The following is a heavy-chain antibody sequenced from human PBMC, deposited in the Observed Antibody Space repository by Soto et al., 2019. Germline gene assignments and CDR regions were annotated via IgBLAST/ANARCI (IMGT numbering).Heavy chain of an antibody. CDR3: ARRESSYYGLDV. CDR1: GYSFTNYW. D-gene: IGHD3-10*01. V-gene: IGHV5-51*01. J-gene: IGHJ6*02. Sequence: PGESLKISCKGSGYSFTNYWIGLVRQIPGKGLEWMGIIYPSDSDTRYSPPFQGQVTISADKSINTAYLQWSSLKASDTAMYYCARRESSYYGLDVWGQGTTVTVSS. CDR2: IYPSDSDT.